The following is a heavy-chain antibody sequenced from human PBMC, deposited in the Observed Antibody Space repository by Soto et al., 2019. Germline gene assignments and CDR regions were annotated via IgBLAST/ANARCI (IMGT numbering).Heavy chain of an antibody. D-gene: IGHD3-22*01. CDR1: GGSISSGGYY. Sequence: SETLSLTCTVSGGSISSGGYYWSWIRQHPGKGLEWIGYIYYSGSTYYNPSLKSRVTISVDTSKNQFSLKLSSVTAADTAVYYCARVSSGSAVVYFDYWGQGTLVTVSS. J-gene: IGHJ4*02. CDR3: ARVSSGSAVVYFDY. CDR2: IYYSGST. V-gene: IGHV4-31*03.